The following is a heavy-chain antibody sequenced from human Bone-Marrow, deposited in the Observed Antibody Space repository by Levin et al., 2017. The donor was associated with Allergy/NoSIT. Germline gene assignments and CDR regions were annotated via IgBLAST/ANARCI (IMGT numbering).Heavy chain of an antibody. D-gene: IGHD2-2*01. Sequence: GSLRLSCAVYGGSFSGYYWSWIRQPPGKGLEWIGEINHSGSTNYNPSLKSRVTISVDTSKNQFSLKLSSVTAADTAVYYCARDGVQECSTSCYVRSGNNWFDPWGQGTLVTVSS. CDR3: ARDGVQECSTSCYVRSGNNWFDP. J-gene: IGHJ5*02. CDR1: GGSFSGYY. V-gene: IGHV4-34*01. CDR2: INHSGST.